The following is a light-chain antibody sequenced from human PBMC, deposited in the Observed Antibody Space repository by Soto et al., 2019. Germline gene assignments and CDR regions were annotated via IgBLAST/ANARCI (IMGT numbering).Light chain of an antibody. V-gene: IGKV1-5*01. Sequence: DIQMTQSPSTLSASVGDRVTITCRASQSISSWLAWYQQKPGKAPKLLIDDASSLESGVPSRFSGSGSGTEFTLTISSLQPDDFATYYCQQYKSYSRTFGQGPKVEIK. CDR2: DAS. J-gene: IGKJ1*01. CDR3: QQYKSYSRT. CDR1: QSISSW.